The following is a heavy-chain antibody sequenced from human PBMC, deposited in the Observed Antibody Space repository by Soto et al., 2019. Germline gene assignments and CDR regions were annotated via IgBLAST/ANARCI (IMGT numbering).Heavy chain of an antibody. J-gene: IGHJ6*03. Sequence: GGSLRLSCAASGFTFSSYWMSWVRQAPGKGLEWVANIKQDGSEKYYVDSVKGRFTISRDNAKNSLYLQMNSLRAEDTAVYYCATCTYRSDYYYYYYMDVWGKGTTVTVSS. CDR1: GFTFSSYW. CDR2: IKQDGSEK. V-gene: IGHV3-7*01. D-gene: IGHD2-2*01. CDR3: ATCTYRSDYYYYYYMDV.